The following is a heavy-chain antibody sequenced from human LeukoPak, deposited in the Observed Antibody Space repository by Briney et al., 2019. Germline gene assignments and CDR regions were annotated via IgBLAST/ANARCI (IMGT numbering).Heavy chain of an antibody. CDR1: GGSFSGYY. Sequence: SETLSLTCAVYGGSFSGYYWSWIRQPPGKGLEWIGEINHSGSTNYNPSLKSRVTISVDTSKNQFSLKLSSETAADTAVYYCASNRGYSSSWYWFNWFDPWGQGTLVTVSS. CDR2: INHSGST. J-gene: IGHJ5*02. CDR3: ASNRGYSSSWYWFNWFDP. V-gene: IGHV4-34*01. D-gene: IGHD6-13*01.